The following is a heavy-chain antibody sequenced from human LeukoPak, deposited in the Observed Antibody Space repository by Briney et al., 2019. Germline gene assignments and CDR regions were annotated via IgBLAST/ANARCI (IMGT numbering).Heavy chain of an antibody. CDR3: ARLQDGDYRRLGVNWFDP. V-gene: IGHV4-59*01. CDR2: IYYSGST. D-gene: IGHD4-17*01. Sequence: PSETLSLTCTVSGGSISSYYWSWIRQPPGKGLEWIGYIYYSGSTNYNPSLKSRVTISVDTSKNQFSLKLSSATAADTAVYYCARLQDGDYRRLGVNWFDPWGQGTLVTVSS. CDR1: GGSISSYY. J-gene: IGHJ5*02.